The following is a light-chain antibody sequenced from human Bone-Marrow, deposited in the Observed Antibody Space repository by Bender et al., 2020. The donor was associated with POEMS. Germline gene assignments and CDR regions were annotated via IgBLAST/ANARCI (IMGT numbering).Light chain of an antibody. CDR1: TSDIGGYNY. CDR2: EVD. V-gene: IGLV2-14*01. Sequence: QSALTQPASVSGSPGQSITISCTGTTSDIGGYNYVSWYQQHPGKVPKLIIYEVDNRPSGISNRFSGSKSGYTASLTISGLQAEDDADYYCYSYTSRGTYVFGTGTKVTVL. J-gene: IGLJ1*01. CDR3: YSYTSRGTYV.